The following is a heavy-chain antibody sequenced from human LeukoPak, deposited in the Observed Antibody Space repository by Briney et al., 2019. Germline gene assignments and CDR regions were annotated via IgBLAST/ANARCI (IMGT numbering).Heavy chain of an antibody. CDR3: ARDLAYFDY. D-gene: IGHD3-16*01. CDR2: IYSGGNT. CDR1: GFSVSGNY. Sequence: GGSLRRSCAASGFSVSGNYMTWVRQAPGKGLEWVSVIYSGGNTYYADSVKGRFTISRDNSKNTLYLQMNSLRAEDTAVYYCARDLAYFDYWGQGTLVTVSS. V-gene: IGHV3-53*01. J-gene: IGHJ4*02.